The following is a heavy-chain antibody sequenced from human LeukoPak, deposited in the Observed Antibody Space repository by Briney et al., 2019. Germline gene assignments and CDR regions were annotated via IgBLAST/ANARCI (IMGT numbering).Heavy chain of an antibody. V-gene: IGHV1-2*02. CDR3: ARAARYCSGGSCSPTFDY. CDR2: ISPNSGAT. D-gene: IGHD2-15*01. Sequence: ASVKVSCKASGYTFTGYSMHWVRQAPGQGLEWMGWISPNSGATNYAQNFQGRVTMTRDTSISTAYMELSRLRSDDTAVYYCARAARYCSGGSCSPTFDYWGQGTLVTVSS. J-gene: IGHJ4*02. CDR1: GYTFTGYS.